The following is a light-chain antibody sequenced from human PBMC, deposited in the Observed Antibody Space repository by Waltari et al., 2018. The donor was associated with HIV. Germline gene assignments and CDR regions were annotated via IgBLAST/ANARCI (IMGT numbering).Light chain of an antibody. CDR2: NVN. J-gene: IGLJ2*01. V-gene: IGLV2-14*03. CDR1: TGDLGAYNY. CDR3: SSYTSSDTQI. Sequence: QSALTQPASVSGSPGQSISISCIGSTGDLGAYNYVSWYQQHPGKAPRLLIYNVNYRPSGVSHRFSGSKSGNTASLTIAGLQAEDEAVYHCSSYTSSDTQIFGGGTKVTVL.